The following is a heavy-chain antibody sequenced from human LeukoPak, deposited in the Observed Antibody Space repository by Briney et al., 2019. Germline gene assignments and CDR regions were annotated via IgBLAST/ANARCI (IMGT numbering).Heavy chain of an antibody. CDR2: ISWDGGST. J-gene: IGHJ4*02. V-gene: IGHV3-43*01. Sequence: GGSLRLSCAASGFTFDDYTMHWVRQAPGKGLEWVSLISWDGGSTYYADSVKGRFTISRDNSKNSLYLQMNSLRTEDTALYYCAKDKSGSYWGFFDYWGQGTLVTVCS. CDR3: AKDKSGSYWGFFDY. D-gene: IGHD1-26*01. CDR1: GFTFDDYT.